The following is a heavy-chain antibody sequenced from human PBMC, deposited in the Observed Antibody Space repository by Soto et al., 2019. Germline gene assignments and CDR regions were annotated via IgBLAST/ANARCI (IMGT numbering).Heavy chain of an antibody. D-gene: IGHD3-3*01. CDR1: GYTFTGYY. J-gene: IGHJ6*02. V-gene: IGHV1-2*04. CDR3: ARGPAXDFWSGSNKPSGYGMDV. CDR2: INPNSGGT. Sequence: GSVQVSCNACGYTFTGYYMHWMQQAPAQGREWRGWINPNSGGTNYAQKFQGWVTMTRDTSISTAYMELSRLRSDDTAVYYCARGPAXDFWSGSNKPSGYGMDVWGQGTTVTVSS.